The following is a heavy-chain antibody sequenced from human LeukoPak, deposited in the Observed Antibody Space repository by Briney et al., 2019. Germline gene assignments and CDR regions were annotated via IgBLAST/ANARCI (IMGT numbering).Heavy chain of an antibody. CDR1: GYTFTSHF. CDR3: ARVKSYYYDTSDKDAFDI. V-gene: IGHV1-46*01. D-gene: IGHD3-22*01. J-gene: IGHJ3*02. CDR2: INPRGGST. Sequence: ASVKVSCKASGYTFTSHFMHWVRQAPGQGLEWMGIINPRGGSTSYTRKFQGRVTMTRDTSTSTVYMELSSLRSEDTAVYYCARVKSYYYDTSDKDAFDIWGQGTMVTVSS.